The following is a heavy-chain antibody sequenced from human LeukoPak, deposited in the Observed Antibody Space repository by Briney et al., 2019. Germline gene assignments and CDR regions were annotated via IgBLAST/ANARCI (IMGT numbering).Heavy chain of an antibody. CDR3: ARVNGSGSPFDY. D-gene: IGHD3-10*01. J-gene: IGHJ4*02. V-gene: IGHV3-66*01. CDR2: IYSGGST. Sequence: PGGSLRLSCIASGFTFGDYAMSWVRQAPGKGLEWVSVIYSGGSTYCADSVKGRFTISRDNSKNTLYLQMNSLRAEDTAVYYCARVNGSGSPFDYWGQGTLVTVSS. CDR1: GFTFGDYA.